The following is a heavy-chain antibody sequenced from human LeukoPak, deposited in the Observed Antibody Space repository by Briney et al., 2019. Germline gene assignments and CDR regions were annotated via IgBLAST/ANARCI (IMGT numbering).Heavy chain of an antibody. V-gene: IGHV4-59*01. CDR1: GGSISSYY. CDR3: ARAGSSWYVPYFDY. D-gene: IGHD6-13*01. Sequence: SETLSLTRTVSGGSISSYYWSWLRQPPGKGLEWIGYIYYSGSTNYHPSLKSRVTISVDTSKNQFSLKLSSVTAADTAVYYCARAGSSWYVPYFDYWGQGTLVTVSS. CDR2: IYYSGST. J-gene: IGHJ4*02.